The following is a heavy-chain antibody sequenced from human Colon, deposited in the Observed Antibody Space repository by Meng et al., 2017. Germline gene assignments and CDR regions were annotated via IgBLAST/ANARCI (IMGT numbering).Heavy chain of an antibody. CDR3: VRGPLYDTSGYYIADLDS. CDR2: IYTSGAT. V-gene: IGHV4-61*02. D-gene: IGHD3-22*01. J-gene: IGHJ5*01. Sequence: SETLSLTCSVSGGSISSGNYYYNWIRQPAGKGLEWIGRIYTSGATNYNPSLKSRVTISIDTSKNVFSLRLTSVTPADTAVYYCVRGPLYDTSGYYIADLDSWGHGTLVTVSS. CDR1: GGSISSGNYY.